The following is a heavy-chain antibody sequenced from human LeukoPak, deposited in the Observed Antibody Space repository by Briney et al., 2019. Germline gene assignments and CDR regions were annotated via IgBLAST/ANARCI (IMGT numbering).Heavy chain of an antibody. CDR3: ARDAGRDAFDI. D-gene: IGHD6-13*01. CDR2: IYYSGTT. Sequence: SETLSLTCTVSGGSISNYYWNWIRQPPGKGLEWIGYIYYSGTTNYNPSLKSRVSMSVDTSKNQFSLKLSSVTAADTAVYYCARDAGRDAFDIWGQGTLVIVSS. CDR1: GGSISNYY. V-gene: IGHV4-59*01. J-gene: IGHJ3*02.